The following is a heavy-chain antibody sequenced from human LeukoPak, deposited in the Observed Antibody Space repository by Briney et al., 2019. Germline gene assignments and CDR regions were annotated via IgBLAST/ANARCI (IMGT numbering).Heavy chain of an antibody. V-gene: IGHV3-48*01. D-gene: IGHD5-18*01. CDR2: ISSSSSTI. CDR3: ARGDRDRYSYGFSSTI. Sequence: GGSLRLSCAASGFTFSSYGMNWVRQAPGKGLEWVSYISSSSSTIYYADSVKGRFTISRDNAKNSLYLQMNSLRAEDTAVYYCARGDRDRYSYGFSSTIWGQGTLVTVSS. CDR1: GFTFSSYG. J-gene: IGHJ4*02.